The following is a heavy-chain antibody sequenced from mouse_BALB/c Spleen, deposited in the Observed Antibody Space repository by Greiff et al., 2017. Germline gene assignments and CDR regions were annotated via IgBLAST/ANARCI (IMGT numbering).Heavy chain of an antibody. D-gene: IGHD2-3*01. CDR1: GFTFTDYY. Sequence: EVKLMESGGGLVQPGGSLRLSCATSGFTFTDYYMSWVRQPPGKALEWLGFIRNKANGYTTEYSASVKGRFTISRDNSQSILYLQMHTLRAEDSATYDCARDCDDGYYRDAMDYWGQGTSVTVSS. CDR3: ARDCDDGYYRDAMDY. CDR2: IRNKANGYTT. V-gene: IGHV7-3*02. J-gene: IGHJ4*01.